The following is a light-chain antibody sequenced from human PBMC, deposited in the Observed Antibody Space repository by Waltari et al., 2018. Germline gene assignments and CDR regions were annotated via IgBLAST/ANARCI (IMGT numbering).Light chain of an antibody. Sequence: QSVLTQPPSASGTPGQRVTISCSGSTSNIGGNAVTWYQQLPGTAPKLLIYTNNHRPSGVPDRFSGSKSGTSASLAISGLQSVDEADYYCATWDDSLNGVFGGGTKLTVL. CDR2: TNN. V-gene: IGLV1-44*01. J-gene: IGLJ3*02. CDR1: TSNIGGNA. CDR3: ATWDDSLNGV.